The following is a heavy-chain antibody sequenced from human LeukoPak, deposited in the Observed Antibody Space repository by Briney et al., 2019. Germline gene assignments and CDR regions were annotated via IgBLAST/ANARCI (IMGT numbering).Heavy chain of an antibody. CDR3: ARDYSGSYSTHFDY. CDR1: GFTFSSYA. CDR2: ISYDGSNK. Sequence: GGFLRLSCAASGFTFSSYAMHWVRQAPGKGLEWVAVISYDGSNKYYADSVKGRFTISRDNSKNTLYLQMNSLRAEDTAVYYCARDYSGSYSTHFDYWGQGTLVTVSS. V-gene: IGHV3-30-3*01. D-gene: IGHD1-26*01. J-gene: IGHJ4*02.